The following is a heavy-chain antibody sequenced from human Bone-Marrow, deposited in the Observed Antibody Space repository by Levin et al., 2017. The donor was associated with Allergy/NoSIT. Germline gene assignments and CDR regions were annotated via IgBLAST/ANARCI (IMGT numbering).Heavy chain of an antibody. CDR2: IWYDGSNK. Sequence: GESLKISCAASGFTFSSYGMHWVRQAPGKGLEWVAVIWYDGSNKYYADSVKGRFTISRDNSKNTLYLQMNSLRAEDTAVYYCARDGVVGATKDELNWFDPWGQGTLVTVSS. CDR3: ARDGVVGATKDELNWFDP. D-gene: IGHD1-26*01. V-gene: IGHV3-33*01. CDR1: GFTFSSYG. J-gene: IGHJ5*02.